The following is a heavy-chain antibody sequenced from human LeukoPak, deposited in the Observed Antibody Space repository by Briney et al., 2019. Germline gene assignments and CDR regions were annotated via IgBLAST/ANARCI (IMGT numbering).Heavy chain of an antibody. CDR2: IRYDGSNK. D-gene: IGHD3-10*01. V-gene: IGHV3-30*02. CDR3: AKDMVRESDPDY. J-gene: IGHJ4*02. CDR1: GGTFSSYA. Sequence: SCKASGGTFSSYAISWVRQAPGKGLEWVAFIRYDGSNKYYADSVKGRFTISRDNSKNTLYLQMNSLRAEDTAVYYCAKDMVRESDPDYWGQGTLVTVSS.